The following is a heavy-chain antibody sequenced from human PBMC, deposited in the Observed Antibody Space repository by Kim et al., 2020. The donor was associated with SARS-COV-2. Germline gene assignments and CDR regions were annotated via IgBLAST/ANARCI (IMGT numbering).Heavy chain of an antibody. CDR3: ARVSSSSDFDY. V-gene: IGHV4-34*01. Sequence: SETLSLTCAVYGGSFSGYYWRWIRQAPGKGLELIGEINHSGSTNYNPSLKSRVTISVDKSKNQFSLTLSYVTAADTAVYYCARVSSSSDFDYLGQGTLVTVSS. J-gene: IGHJ4*02. CDR1: GGSFSGYY. D-gene: IGHD6-6*01. CDR2: INHSGST.